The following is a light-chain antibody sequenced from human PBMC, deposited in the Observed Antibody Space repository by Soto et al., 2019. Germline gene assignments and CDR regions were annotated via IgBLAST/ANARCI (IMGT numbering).Light chain of an antibody. CDR2: KIS. Sequence: DIVMTQTPLSSPVTLGQPASISCRSSQSLVHSDGNTYLSWLHQRPGQPPRLLIYKISNLFSGVPDRFRGSGAGTDFTLKISRVEGEDVGVYYCMQAAQFPWTFGQGTKVEIK. V-gene: IGKV2-24*01. CDR1: QSLVHSDGNTY. CDR3: MQAAQFPWT. J-gene: IGKJ1*01.